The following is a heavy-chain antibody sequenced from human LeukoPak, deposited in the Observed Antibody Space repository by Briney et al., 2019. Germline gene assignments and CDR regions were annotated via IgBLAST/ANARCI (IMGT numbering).Heavy chain of an antibody. CDR1: GGSISSSSYH. V-gene: IGHV4-39*01. CDR2: IYYSGST. D-gene: IGHD3-10*01. Sequence: SETLSLSCSVSGGSISSSSYHWGWIRQPPGKELEWIGTIYYSGSTKYNPSLNSRVTISADTSKNQFSLELNSVTAADTAVYYCARRMPGSYSDYWGQGILVTVSS. J-gene: IGHJ4*02. CDR3: ARRMPGSYSDY.